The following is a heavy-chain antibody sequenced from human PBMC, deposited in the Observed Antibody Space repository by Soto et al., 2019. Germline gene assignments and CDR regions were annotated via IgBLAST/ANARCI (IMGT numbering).Heavy chain of an antibody. J-gene: IGHJ6*03. CDR1: GFTFSSYA. CDR3: AKGCITIFGVVSRGGYYYMDV. V-gene: IGHV3-23*01. Sequence: GGSLRLSCAASGFTFSSYAMSWVRQAPGKGLEWVSTITGSGGSTYYADSVKGRFTISRDNSKNTLYLQMNSLRAEDTAVYYCAKGCITIFGVVSRGGYYYMDVWGKGTTVTAP. D-gene: IGHD3-3*01. CDR2: ITGSGGST.